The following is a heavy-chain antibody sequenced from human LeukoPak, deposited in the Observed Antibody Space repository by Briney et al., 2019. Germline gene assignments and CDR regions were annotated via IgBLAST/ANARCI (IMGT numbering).Heavy chain of an antibody. J-gene: IGHJ4*02. Sequence: GESLKISCKGSGYSFTSYWIGWVRQVPGKGLEWMGLVFPGDSDTRYSPSFQGRVTISVDKSSSTATLQWSSLKASDTATYYCARRRRDGLYFDYWGQGTLVTVSS. V-gene: IGHV5-51*01. CDR1: GYSFTSYW. CDR3: ARRRRDGLYFDY. CDR2: VFPGDSDT. D-gene: IGHD5-24*01.